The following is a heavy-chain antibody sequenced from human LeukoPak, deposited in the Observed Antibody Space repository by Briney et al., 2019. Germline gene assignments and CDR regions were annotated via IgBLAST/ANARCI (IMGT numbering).Heavy chain of an antibody. J-gene: IGHJ3*02. CDR2: ISGSGGST. CDR1: GFTFSSYA. CDR3: ARRAASKAGFDI. Sequence: PGGSLRLSCAASGFTFSSYAMSWVRQAPGKGLEWVSAISGSGGSTYYAGSVKGRFTISRDNAKNTLYLQMNSLRAEDTAVYYFARRAASKAGFDIWGQGTMVTVSS. D-gene: IGHD2-15*01. V-gene: IGHV3-23*01.